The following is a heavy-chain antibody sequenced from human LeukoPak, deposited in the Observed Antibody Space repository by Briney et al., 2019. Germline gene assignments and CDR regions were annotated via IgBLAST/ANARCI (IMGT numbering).Heavy chain of an antibody. CDR2: IYYSGST. V-gene: IGHV4-39*01. Sequence: SETLSLTCTVSGGSISSSSYYWGWIRQPPGKGLEWIGSIYYSGSTYYNPSLKSRVTISVDTSKNQFSLKPSSVTAADTAVYYCARIYLQLVDYWGQGTLVTVSS. J-gene: IGHJ4*02. CDR1: GGSISSSSYY. D-gene: IGHD6-13*01. CDR3: ARIYLQLVDY.